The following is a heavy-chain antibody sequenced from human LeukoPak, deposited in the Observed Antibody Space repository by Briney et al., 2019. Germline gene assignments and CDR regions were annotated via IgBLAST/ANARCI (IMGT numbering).Heavy chain of an antibody. Sequence: SETLSLTCAVHGGSCDDYYCSWIRQPPGKGLEWIGEIHPHGIFYYNSSLVSRVTISIDTSKNQFSLKLSSVTAADTAVYYCARALFGVVPYSPYYYYYMDVWGKGTTVTVSS. J-gene: IGHJ6*03. CDR1: GGSCDDYY. V-gene: IGHV4-34*01. D-gene: IGHD3-3*01. CDR2: IHPHGIF. CDR3: ARALFGVVPYSPYYYYYMDV.